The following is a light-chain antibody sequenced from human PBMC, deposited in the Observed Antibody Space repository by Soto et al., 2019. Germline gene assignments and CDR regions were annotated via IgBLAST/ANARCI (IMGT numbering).Light chain of an antibody. V-gene: IGKV3-11*01. CDR3: QQRSNWL. J-gene: IGKJ3*01. CDR1: QDVSTY. Sequence: EIVLTQSAATLFLFPGEGGTLXCRASQDVSTYIAWYQQTAGQSPRLLIDDACNRAIGIPARFSGSGSGTDCTLTISSLEPEDFAVYYCQQRSNWLFGPGTKVDIK. CDR2: DAC.